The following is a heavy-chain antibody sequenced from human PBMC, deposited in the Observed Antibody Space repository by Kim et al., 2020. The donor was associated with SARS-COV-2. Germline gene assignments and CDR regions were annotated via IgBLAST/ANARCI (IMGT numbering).Heavy chain of an antibody. CDR2: IIPIFGTA. CDR1: GGTFSSYA. CDR3: ARDPYGDYLFDY. J-gene: IGHJ4*02. Sequence: SVKVSCKASGGTFSSYAISWVRQAPGQGLEWMGGIIPIFGTANYAQKFQGRVTITADESTSTAYMELSSLRSEDTAVYYCARDPYGDYLFDYWGQGTLVTVSS. D-gene: IGHD4-17*01. V-gene: IGHV1-69*13.